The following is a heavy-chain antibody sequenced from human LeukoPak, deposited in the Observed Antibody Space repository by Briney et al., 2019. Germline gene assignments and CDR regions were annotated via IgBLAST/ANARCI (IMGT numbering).Heavy chain of an antibody. CDR3: APTDVSYFDY. CDR2: IDPKSGGT. CDR1: GYTFIGYY. D-gene: IGHD3-16*01. J-gene: IGHJ4*02. V-gene: IGHV1-2*02. Sequence: GASVKVSCKASGYTFIGYYMHWVRQAPGQGPEWMGWIDPKSGGTNYAQKFQGRVTMTRDTSISTVYMELNSLRSDDTAVYYCAPTDVSYFDYWGQGTLVTVSS.